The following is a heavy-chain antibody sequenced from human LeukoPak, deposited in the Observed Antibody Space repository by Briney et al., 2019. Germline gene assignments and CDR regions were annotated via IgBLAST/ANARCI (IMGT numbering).Heavy chain of an antibody. V-gene: IGHV5-51*01. CDR1: GYSFRSYW. J-gene: IGHJ4*02. D-gene: IGHD2-2*01. CDR2: IYPGDSAT. CDR3: ARGNHCGSTSCALDY. Sequence: GESLKISCKGYGYSFRSYWIAWVRQKPGKGLEWMGIIYPGDSATRYSPSFQGQVTISADKSISTAYVQWRSLKASDTAMYYCARGNHCGSTSCALDYWGQGTLVTVSS.